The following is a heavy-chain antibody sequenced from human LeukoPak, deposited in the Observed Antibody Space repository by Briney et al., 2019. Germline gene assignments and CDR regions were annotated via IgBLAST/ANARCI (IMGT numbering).Heavy chain of an antibody. V-gene: IGHV4-59*08. CDR3: AKSDYYASGLDY. CDR2: IYYSGST. CDR1: GGSISSNY. J-gene: IGHJ4*02. Sequence: SETLSLTCIVSGGSISSNYWSWIRQPPGKGLEWIGHIYYSGSTNYNPSLKSRVTISVDTSKKQFSLELSSVTAADTAVYYCAKSDYYASGLDYWGQGTLVTVSS. D-gene: IGHD3-10*01.